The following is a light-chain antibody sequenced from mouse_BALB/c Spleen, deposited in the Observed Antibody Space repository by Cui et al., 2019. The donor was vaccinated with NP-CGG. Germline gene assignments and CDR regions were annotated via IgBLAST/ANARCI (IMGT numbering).Light chain of an antibody. Sequence: QPVLPQESALTTSPGETVTLTCRSSIGAVTTSNYANWVQEKPDHLFTGLISGTNNRAPGVPARFSGSLIGDKAALTITGAQTEDEAIYFCALWYSNHWVFGGGTKLTVL. CDR2: GTN. V-gene: IGLV1*01. CDR1: IGAVTTSNY. CDR3: ALWYSNHWV. J-gene: IGLJ1*01.